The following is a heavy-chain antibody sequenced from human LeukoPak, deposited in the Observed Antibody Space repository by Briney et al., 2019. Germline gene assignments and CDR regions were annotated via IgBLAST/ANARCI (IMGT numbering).Heavy chain of an antibody. V-gene: IGHV3-23*01. D-gene: IGHD2-2*01. J-gene: IGHJ4*02. CDR3: AKDYCTITTCSFDS. Sequence: GGSLRLSCAASGFTFSSYAMSWVRQAPGKGLEWVSGISGSGDTTYYADSVKGRFTISRDNSNNTLYLQMNIPRAEDTAVYYCAKDYCTITTCSFDSWGQGTLVTVSS. CDR2: ISGSGDTT. CDR1: GFTFSSYA.